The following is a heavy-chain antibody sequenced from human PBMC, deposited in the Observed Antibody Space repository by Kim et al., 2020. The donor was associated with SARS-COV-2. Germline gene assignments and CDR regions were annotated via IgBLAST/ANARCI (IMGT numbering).Heavy chain of an antibody. D-gene: IGHD1-7*01. CDR3: ARGSDSWNYLGGDYLDY. CDR1: GFTFSSYG. J-gene: IGHJ4*02. CDR2: ISYDGINK. Sequence: GGSLRLSCAASGFTFSSYGMHWVRQAPGKGLEWVAFISYDGINKYYGDSVQGRFTISRDNSKNTLYLQMNSLRPEDTAVYYCARGSDSWNYLGGDYLDYWGQGTLVTVSS. V-gene: IGHV3-30*03.